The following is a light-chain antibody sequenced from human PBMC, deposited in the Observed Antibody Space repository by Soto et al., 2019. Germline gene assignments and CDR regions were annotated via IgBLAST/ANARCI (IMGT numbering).Light chain of an antibody. J-gene: IGKJ1*01. Sequence: DIQMTQSPSTLSASVGDRVTITCRASQSISSWLAWYQQKPGKAPKLLIYKASSLESGVPSRFSGSGSGTEFTLTISSLQPDDFATYYCQQYYGFSRTFGQGTKVDIK. CDR1: QSISSW. CDR3: QQYYGFSRT. V-gene: IGKV1-5*03. CDR2: KAS.